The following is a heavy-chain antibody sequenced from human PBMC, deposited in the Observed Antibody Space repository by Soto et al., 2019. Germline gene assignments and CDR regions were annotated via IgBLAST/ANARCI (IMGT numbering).Heavy chain of an antibody. CDR2: INPIFGRA. D-gene: IGHD3-22*01. CDR1: GYTFTSYY. V-gene: IGHV1-46*01. J-gene: IGHJ4*02. Sequence: GASVKVSCKASGYTFTSYYMHWVRQAPGQGLEWMGIINPIFGRASYAQKFQGRVTMTADTSTSTDYMELSSLRSEDTAVYYCARVGSGYYSTYFDYWGQGTLVTVSS. CDR3: ARVGSGYYSTYFDY.